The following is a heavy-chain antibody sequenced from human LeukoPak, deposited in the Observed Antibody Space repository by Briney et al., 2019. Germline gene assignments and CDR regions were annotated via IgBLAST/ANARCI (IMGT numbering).Heavy chain of an antibody. D-gene: IGHD2-2*01. V-gene: IGHV1-2*04. CDR3: AIIDRYCSSTSCYGGGYPYYFDY. Sequence: ASVKVSCKASGYTFTGYYMHWVRQAPGQGLEWMGWINPNSGGTNYAQKFQGWVTMTRDTSICTAYMELSRLRSDDTAVYYCAIIDRYCSSTSCYGGGYPYYFDYWGQGTLVTVSS. J-gene: IGHJ4*02. CDR2: INPNSGGT. CDR1: GYTFTGYY.